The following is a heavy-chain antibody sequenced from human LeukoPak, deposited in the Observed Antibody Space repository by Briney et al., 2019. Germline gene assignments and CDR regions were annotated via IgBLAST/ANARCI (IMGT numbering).Heavy chain of an antibody. D-gene: IGHD6-6*01. CDR3: AKDTWCSSSSCWFDP. CDR1: GFTFSSYA. Sequence: GGSLRLSCAASGFTFSSYAMSWVRQAPGKGLEWVSAISGSGGSTYYADSVKGRFTISRDNSKNTLYLQMNSLRAEDTAVYYCAKDTWCSSSSCWFDPWGQGTLVTVSS. V-gene: IGHV3-23*01. J-gene: IGHJ5*02. CDR2: ISGSGGST.